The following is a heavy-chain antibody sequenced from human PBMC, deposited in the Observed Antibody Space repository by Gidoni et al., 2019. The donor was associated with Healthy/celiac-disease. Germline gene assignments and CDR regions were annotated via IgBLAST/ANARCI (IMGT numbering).Heavy chain of an antibody. Sequence: QVQLQESGPGLVKPSENLSLTSTVSGGSISSYYWSWIRQPPVKGLEWIGYIYYSGSTTYNPSLKSRVTISVDTSKNQFSLKLSSVTAADTAVYYCARAPLEPYNVVVPAAPIHYYYYGMDVWGQGTTVTVSS. V-gene: IGHV4-59*01. D-gene: IGHD2-2*01. CDR3: ARAPLEPYNVVVPAAPIHYYYYGMDV. CDR1: GGSISSYY. CDR2: IYYSGST. J-gene: IGHJ6*02.